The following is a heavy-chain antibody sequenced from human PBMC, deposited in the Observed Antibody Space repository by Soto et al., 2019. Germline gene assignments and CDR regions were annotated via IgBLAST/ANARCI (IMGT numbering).Heavy chain of an antibody. V-gene: IGHV3-23*01. J-gene: IGHJ5*02. CDR2: VSGSGGTT. CDR1: GFTFSSSA. CDR3: ARCTVDTIVTSGWCHYLDP. Sequence: EVKLLDSGGGLVQPGGSLRLSCAASGFTFSSSAMSWVRQAPGKGLEWVSAVSGSGGTTYYADSVRGRFTISRDNSKNTLYLRMNSLRAEDTAIYFCARCTVDTIVTSGWCHYLDPWGQGTLVTVSS. D-gene: IGHD6-19*01.